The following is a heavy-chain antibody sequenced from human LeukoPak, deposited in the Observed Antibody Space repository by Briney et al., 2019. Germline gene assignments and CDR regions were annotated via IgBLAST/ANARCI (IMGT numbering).Heavy chain of an antibody. J-gene: IGHJ3*02. CDR3: ARDPLNWNADAFDI. Sequence: SETLSLTCTVSGGSISSYYWSWIRQPPGKGLEWIGYIYYSGSTNYNPSLKSRVTISVDRSKNQFSLKLSSVTAADTAVYYCARDPLNWNADAFDIWGQGTMVTVSS. CDR1: GGSISSYY. V-gene: IGHV4-59*12. CDR2: IYYSGST. D-gene: IGHD1-1*01.